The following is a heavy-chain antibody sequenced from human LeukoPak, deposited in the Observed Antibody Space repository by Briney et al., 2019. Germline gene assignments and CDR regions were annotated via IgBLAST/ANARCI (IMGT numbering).Heavy chain of an antibody. V-gene: IGHV3-7*04. Sequence: PGGSLRLSCAASDVTFSSYWMTWVRXAPGKXLEWVANIKKDGSEKYYVDSVKGRFTISRDNAKNSLYLQMNSLRAEDTAVYYCARDLGYFQYWGQGTLVTVSS. CDR2: IKKDGSEK. CDR3: ARDLGYFQY. J-gene: IGHJ1*01. CDR1: DVTFSSYW.